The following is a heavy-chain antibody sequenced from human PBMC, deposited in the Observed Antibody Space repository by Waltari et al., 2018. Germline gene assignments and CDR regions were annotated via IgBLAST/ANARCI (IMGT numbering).Heavy chain of an antibody. Sequence: QVQLVQSGPEVKKPGASVKVSCRDSGSTFTDYYIQWGRQAPGYGLECRGWVTPDSGGTNYAQKFQGRITMTRDTSISTADMELSRLRSDDTAVCYCVCRIAETYFDYWGQGTLVTVSS. V-gene: IGHV1-2*02. CDR1: GSTFTDYY. CDR2: VTPDSGGT. D-gene: IGHD6-13*01. J-gene: IGHJ4*02. CDR3: VCRIAETYFDY.